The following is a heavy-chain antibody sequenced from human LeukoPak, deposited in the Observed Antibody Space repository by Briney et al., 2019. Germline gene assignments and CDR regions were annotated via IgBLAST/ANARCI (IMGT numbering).Heavy chain of an antibody. CDR1: GDSISRYY. Sequence: SETLSLTCTVSGDSISRYYWSWIRQPAGKGLEWIGRIYNGGIITYNPSLKSRVTMSIDTSNNQFSLRLRFVTAADTAVYYCARDRGTTGSFYFDYWGQGTLVTVSS. V-gene: IGHV4-4*07. J-gene: IGHJ4*02. D-gene: IGHD4-11*01. CDR3: ARDRGTTGSFYFDY. CDR2: IYNGGII.